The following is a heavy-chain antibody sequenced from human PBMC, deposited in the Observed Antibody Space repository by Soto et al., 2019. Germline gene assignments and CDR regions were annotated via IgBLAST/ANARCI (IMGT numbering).Heavy chain of an antibody. J-gene: IGHJ1*01. V-gene: IGHV3-53*01. CDR2: IYSGGST. CDR1: GFTVSRNY. CDR3: ARDQVESGYPEYFQH. Sequence: EVQLVESGGGVIQPGGSLRLSCAASGFTVSRNYMSWVRQAPGKGLELVSVIYSGGSTYYADSVEGRFTISRDNSKNTLYPQMNGLRAEDTVVYYCARDQVESGYPEYFQHWGQGTLVTVS. D-gene: IGHD3-22*01.